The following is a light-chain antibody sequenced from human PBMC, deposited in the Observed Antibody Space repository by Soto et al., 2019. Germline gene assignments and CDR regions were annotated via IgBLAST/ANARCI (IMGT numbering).Light chain of an antibody. CDR1: SSDAGGYNY. J-gene: IGLJ2*01. CDR2: DVS. CDR3: CSYAGSYTFVV. Sequence: QSALTQPRSVSGSPGQSVTISCTGTSSDAGGYNYVSWYQQHPGKAPKLMIYDVSKRPSGVPDRFSGSTSGNTASLTISGLHAEDEADYYCCSYAGSYTFVVFGGGTKVTVL. V-gene: IGLV2-11*01.